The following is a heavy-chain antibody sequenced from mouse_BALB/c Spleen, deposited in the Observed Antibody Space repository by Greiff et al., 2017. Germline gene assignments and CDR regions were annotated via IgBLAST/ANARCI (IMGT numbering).Heavy chain of an antibody. Sequence: DVMLVESGGGLVQPGGSLKLSCAASGFTFSSYGMSWVRQTPDKRLELVATINSNGGSTYYPDSVKGRFTISRDNAKNTLYLQMSSLKSEDTAMYYCAREGNYGYYAMDYWGQGTSVTVSS. V-gene: IGHV5-6-3*01. D-gene: IGHD2-1*01. J-gene: IGHJ4*01. CDR3: AREGNYGYYAMDY. CDR2: INSNGGST. CDR1: GFTFSSYG.